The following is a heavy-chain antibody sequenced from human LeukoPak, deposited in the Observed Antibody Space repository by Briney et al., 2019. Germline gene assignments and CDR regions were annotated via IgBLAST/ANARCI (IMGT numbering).Heavy chain of an antibody. D-gene: IGHD3-16*02. CDR2: INHSGST. J-gene: IGHJ4*02. CDR3: ARSGYDYVWGSYRYRNFDY. CDR1: GGSFSGYY. V-gene: IGHV4-34*01. Sequence: SETLSLTCAVYGGSFSGYYWSWIRQPPGKGLEWIGEINHSGSTNYNPSLKNRVTISVDTSKNQFSLKLSSVTAADTAVYYCARSGYDYVWGSYRYRNFDYWGQGTLVTVSS.